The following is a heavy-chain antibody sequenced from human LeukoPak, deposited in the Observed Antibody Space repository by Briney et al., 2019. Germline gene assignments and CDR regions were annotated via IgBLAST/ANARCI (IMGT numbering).Heavy chain of an antibody. Sequence: GGSLRLSCAASGFTFSSYAMSWVRQAPGKGLEWVSAISSSGGSTYYADSVKGRFTISRDNSKNTLYLQMNSLRAEDTAVYYCAKDRSHSTRRVGVFDIWGQGTMVTVSS. CDR1: GFTFSSYA. CDR3: AKDRSHSTRRVGVFDI. V-gene: IGHV3-23*01. D-gene: IGHD1-26*01. CDR2: ISSSGGST. J-gene: IGHJ3*02.